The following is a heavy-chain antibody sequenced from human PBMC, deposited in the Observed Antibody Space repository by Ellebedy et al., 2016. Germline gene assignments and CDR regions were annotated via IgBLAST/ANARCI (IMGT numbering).Heavy chain of an antibody. CDR1: GYTFTSYG. CDR2: ISAYNGNT. Sequence: ASVKVSCKASGYTFTSYGISWVRQAPGQGLEWMGWISAYNGNTNYAQKLQGRVTMTTETSTSTAYMELRRLRSDDTAVYYCARDRLNTQWLGLDYWGQGTLVTVSS. D-gene: IGHD6-19*01. V-gene: IGHV1-18*01. CDR3: ARDRLNTQWLGLDY. J-gene: IGHJ4*02.